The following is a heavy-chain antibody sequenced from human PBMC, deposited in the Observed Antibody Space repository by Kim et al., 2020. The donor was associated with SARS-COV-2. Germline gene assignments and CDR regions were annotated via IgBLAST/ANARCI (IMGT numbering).Heavy chain of an antibody. CDR3: ASSAPGYDILTGYYPYNWFDP. V-gene: IGHV1-46*01. D-gene: IGHD3-9*01. J-gene: IGHJ5*02. CDR2: INPSGGST. Sequence: ASVKVSCKASGYTFTSYYMHWVRQAPGQGLEWMGIINPSGGSTSYAQKFQGRVTMTRDTSTSTVYMELSSLRSEDTAVYYCASSAPGYDILTGYYPYNWFDPWGQGTLVTVSS. CDR1: GYTFTSYY.